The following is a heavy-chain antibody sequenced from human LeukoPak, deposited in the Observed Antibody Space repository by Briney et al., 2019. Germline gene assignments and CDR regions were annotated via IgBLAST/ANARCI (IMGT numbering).Heavy chain of an antibody. Sequence: GGSLRLSCAASGFTFDDYGMSWVRQAPGKGLEWVSGINWNGGSTGYADSVKGRFTISRDNAKNSLYLQMNSLRAEDSALYYRARSAYYYDSSGPYYYYGMDVWGQGTTVTVSS. D-gene: IGHD3-22*01. J-gene: IGHJ6*02. CDR1: GFTFDDYG. CDR3: ARSAYYYDSSGPYYYYGMDV. V-gene: IGHV3-20*04. CDR2: INWNGGST.